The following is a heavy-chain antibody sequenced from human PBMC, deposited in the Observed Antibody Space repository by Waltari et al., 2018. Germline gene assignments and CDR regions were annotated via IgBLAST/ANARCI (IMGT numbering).Heavy chain of an antibody. CDR3: ARAGCSGGSCYSNYYYYYGMDV. CDR2: IIPILGIA. CDR1: GGTFSSYA. V-gene: IGHV1-69*10. Sequence: QVQLVQSGAEVKKPGSSVKVSCKASGGTFSSYAISWVRQAPGQGLGWMGGIIPILGIANYAQKFQGRVTITADKSTSTAYMELSSLRSEDTAVYYCARAGCSGGSCYSNYYYYYGMDVWGQGTTVTVSS. D-gene: IGHD2-15*01. J-gene: IGHJ6*02.